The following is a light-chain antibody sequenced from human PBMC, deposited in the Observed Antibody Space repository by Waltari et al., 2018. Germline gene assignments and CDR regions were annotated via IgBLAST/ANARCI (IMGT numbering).Light chain of an antibody. V-gene: IGLV2-8*01. Sequence: QSALTQPPSASGSPGQSVTISCTGTSRDVGGCNYVSWYQQHPGKAPKFMIDEDSKRPSGFPDRFSGPKSGNTASLTVSGLQAEDEADYYCSSYAGSNNYVFGTGTKVTVL. J-gene: IGLJ1*01. CDR3: SSYAGSNNYV. CDR1: SRDVGGCNY. CDR2: EDS.